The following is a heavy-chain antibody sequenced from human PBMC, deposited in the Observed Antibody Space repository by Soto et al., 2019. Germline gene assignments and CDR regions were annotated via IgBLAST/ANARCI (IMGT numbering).Heavy chain of an antibody. V-gene: IGHV3-30*18. CDR1: GFTFSSYG. Sequence: LRLSCAASGFTFSSYGMHWVRQAPGKGLEWVAVISYDGSNKYYADSVKGRFTISRDNSKNTLYLQMNSLRAEDTAVYYCAKVEGSSSWYYYYYYYYGMDVWGQGTTVTVSS. J-gene: IGHJ6*02. CDR3: AKVEGSSSWYYYYYYYYGMDV. D-gene: IGHD6-13*01. CDR2: ISYDGSNK.